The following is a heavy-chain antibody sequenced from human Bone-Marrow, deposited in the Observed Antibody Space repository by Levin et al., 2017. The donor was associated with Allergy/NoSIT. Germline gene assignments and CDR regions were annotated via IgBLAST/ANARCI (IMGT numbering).Heavy chain of an antibody. CDR1: GYNFTNFW. CDR2: IYAGNSDT. V-gene: IGHV5-51*01. D-gene: IGHD2-8*02. Sequence: KVSCKGSGYNFTNFWIGWVRQMPGKGLEWMGNIYAGNSDTRYSPSFQGQVTISADKSISTAYLQWSSLKASDTAIYYCARRYCTGFTCYPFDYWGQGTLVTVSS. J-gene: IGHJ4*02. CDR3: ARRYCTGFTCYPFDY.